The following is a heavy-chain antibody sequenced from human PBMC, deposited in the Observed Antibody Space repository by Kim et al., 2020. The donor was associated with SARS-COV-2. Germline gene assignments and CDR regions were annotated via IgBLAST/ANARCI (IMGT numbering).Heavy chain of an antibody. J-gene: IGHJ4*02. CDR1: GFTFSSYT. V-gene: IGHV3-21*06. CDR2: ISSTSAYI. D-gene: IGHD2-15*01. CDR3: ARGRFVSGGSCYSDY. Sequence: GVSLRLSCAASGFTFSSYTMNWVRQAPGKGLEWVSSISSTSAYIYYGDSVKGRFTISRDNAKNSLYLQMNSLRAEDTAVYYCARGRFVSGGSCYSDYWGQGTLVTVSS.